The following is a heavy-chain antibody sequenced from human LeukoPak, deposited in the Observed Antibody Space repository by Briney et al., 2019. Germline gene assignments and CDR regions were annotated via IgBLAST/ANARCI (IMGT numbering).Heavy chain of an antibody. CDR1: GFSFSNYW. V-gene: IGHV3-74*01. Sequence: GGSLRLSCAASGFSFSNYWMHWVRQAPGTGLVWVSRIHSDGGSTYADSVKGRFTISRNNAKNTLYLQMDTLRGEDTAVYYCAREGSTYFDSWGHGTLVTVSS. CDR2: IHSDGGST. J-gene: IGHJ4*01. CDR3: AREGSTYFDS.